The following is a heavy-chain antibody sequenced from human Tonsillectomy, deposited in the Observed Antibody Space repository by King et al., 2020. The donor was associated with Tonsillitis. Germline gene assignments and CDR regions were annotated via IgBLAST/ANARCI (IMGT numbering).Heavy chain of an antibody. V-gene: IGHV4-39*07. D-gene: IGHD6-19*01. CDR3: ARLRAVAGWDWYFDL. J-gene: IGHJ2*01. CDR1: GGSISSSSYY. CDR2: IYYSGST. Sequence: VQLQESGPGLVKPSETLSLTCTVSGGSISSSSYYWGWIRQPPGKGLEWIGSIYYSGSTYYNPSLKSRVTISVDTSKNQFSLKLSSVTAADTAVYSCARLRAVAGWDWYFDLWGRGTLVTVSS.